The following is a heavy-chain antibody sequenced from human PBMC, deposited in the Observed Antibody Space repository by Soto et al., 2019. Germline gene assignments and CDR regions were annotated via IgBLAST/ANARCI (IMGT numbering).Heavy chain of an antibody. D-gene: IGHD3-10*01. CDR2: IYYSGST. V-gene: IGHV4-59*08. J-gene: IGHJ4*02. CDR1: GGSISSYY. Sequence: SETLSLTCTVSGGSISSYYWSWIRQPPGKGLEWIGYIYYSGSTNYNPSLKSRVTISVDTSKNQFSLKLSSVTAADTAVYYCACQLLYGSGTRFDYWGQGTLVTVSS. CDR3: ACQLLYGSGTRFDY.